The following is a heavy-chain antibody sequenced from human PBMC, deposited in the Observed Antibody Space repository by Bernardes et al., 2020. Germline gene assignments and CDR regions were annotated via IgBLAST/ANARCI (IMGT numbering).Heavy chain of an antibody. J-gene: IGHJ4*02. CDR1: GFTFSGYA. CDR2: IRSKDYGGKT. D-gene: IGHD6-19*01. V-gene: IGHV3-49*03. Sequence: GGSLRLSCTASGFTFSGYAMRWFRQAPGKGLEWVGFIRSKDYGGKTEYAASVKGRFTISRDDYESIAYLQMNSLKIEDTAVYYCTRRQWLDYWGQGTLVNGSS. CDR3: TRRQWLDY.